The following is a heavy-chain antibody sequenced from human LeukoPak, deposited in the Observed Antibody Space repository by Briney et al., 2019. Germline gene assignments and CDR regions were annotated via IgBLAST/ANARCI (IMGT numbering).Heavy chain of an antibody. D-gene: IGHD5-18*01. J-gene: IGHJ6*02. CDR3: ARDSLAMDVYYYYGMDV. Sequence: GSLRRSCAASGFTFRDYYMSWIRQAPGKGLEWVSYISSSGSTIYYADSVKGRFTISRDNAKNSLYLQMNSLRAEDTAVYYCARDSLAMDVYYYYGMDVWGQGTTVTVSS. CDR2: ISSSGSTI. CDR1: GFTFRDYY. V-gene: IGHV3-11*01.